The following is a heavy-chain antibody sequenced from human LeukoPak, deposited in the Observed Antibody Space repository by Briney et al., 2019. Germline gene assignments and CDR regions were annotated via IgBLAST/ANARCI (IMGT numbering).Heavy chain of an antibody. D-gene: IGHD3-10*02. CDR1: GFTFSSYA. V-gene: IGHV3-23*01. Sequence: GGSLRLSCAASGFTFSSYAMSWVRQAPGKGLEWVSAISGSGGSTYYADSVKGRFTISRGKSNNTLHLQMNSLGAEDTAVYYCAKNVSPFDYWGQGTLVTVSS. J-gene: IGHJ4*02. CDR3: AKNVSPFDY. CDR2: ISGSGGST.